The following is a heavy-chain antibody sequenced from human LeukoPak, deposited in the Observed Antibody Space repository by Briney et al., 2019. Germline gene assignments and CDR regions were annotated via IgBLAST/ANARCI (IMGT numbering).Heavy chain of an antibody. Sequence: GGSLRLSCAAAGFTFSSYPMHWVRQAPGKGLEWVAVISYDGTIQKYADSVKGRFTISRDDSRNTLYLQMNSLKTEDTAVYYCTTSGNPSLIDIWGQGTMVTVSS. CDR3: TTSGNPSLIDI. D-gene: IGHD1-26*01. CDR2: ISYDGTIQ. J-gene: IGHJ3*02. V-gene: IGHV3-30*04. CDR1: GFTFSSYP.